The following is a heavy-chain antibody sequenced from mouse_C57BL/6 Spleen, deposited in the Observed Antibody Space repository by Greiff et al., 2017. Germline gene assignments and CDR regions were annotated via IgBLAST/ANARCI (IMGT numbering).Heavy chain of an antibody. D-gene: IGHD2-2*01. Sequence: QVQLQQPGAELVMPGASVKLSCKASGYTFTSYWMHWVKQRPGQGLEWIGEIDPSDSYTNYNQKFKGKSTLTVDKSSSTAYMQLSSLTSEDSAVYYCATTVVTAGYFGYWGQGTTLTVSS. CDR2: IDPSDSYT. CDR3: ATTVVTAGYFGY. V-gene: IGHV1-69*01. CDR1: GYTFTSYW. J-gene: IGHJ2*01.